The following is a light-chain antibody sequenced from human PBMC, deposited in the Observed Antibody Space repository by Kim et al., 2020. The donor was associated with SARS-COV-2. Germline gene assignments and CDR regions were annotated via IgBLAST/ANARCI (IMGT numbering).Light chain of an antibody. CDR1: NSNIGTNY. J-gene: IGLJ2*01. CDR2: RYN. Sequence: GQTVTFSCSGSNSNIGTNYVYLSQQHPRTAPKLILYRYNQRTSGVPVRFSGSGSGTSASLAISGIRSADEAVYYYVASDDSLCGELFGEGTQLTVL. CDR3: VASDDSLCGEL. V-gene: IGLV1-47*01.